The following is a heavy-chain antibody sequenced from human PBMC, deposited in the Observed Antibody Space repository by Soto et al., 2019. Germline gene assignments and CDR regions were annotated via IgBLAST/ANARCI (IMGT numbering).Heavy chain of an antibody. V-gene: IGHV1-69*04. Sequence: SVKVSCKASGGTFSSYTTSWVRQAPGQGLEWMGRIIPILGIANYAQKFQGRVTITADKSTSTAYMELSSLRSEDTAVYYCAREIIDHVLMVYAFEYWGQGTLVTVSS. CDR3: AREIIDHVLMVYAFEY. D-gene: IGHD2-8*01. CDR2: IIPILGIA. CDR1: GGTFSSYT. J-gene: IGHJ4*02.